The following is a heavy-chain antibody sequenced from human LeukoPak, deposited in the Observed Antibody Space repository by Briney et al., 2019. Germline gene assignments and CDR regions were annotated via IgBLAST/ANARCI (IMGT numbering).Heavy chain of an antibody. J-gene: IGHJ3*02. CDR2: IYQSGST. D-gene: IGHD2-15*01. CDR3: AREELVVAAPDAFDI. V-gene: IGHV4-30-2*01. CDR1: GGSISSGDYY. Sequence: SETLSLTCTVSGGSISSGDYYWTWIRQPPGRGLEWIGYIYQSGSTYYNPSLKSRVTISVDRSKNQFSLKLSSVTAADTAVYYCAREELVVAAPDAFDIWGQGTMVTVSS.